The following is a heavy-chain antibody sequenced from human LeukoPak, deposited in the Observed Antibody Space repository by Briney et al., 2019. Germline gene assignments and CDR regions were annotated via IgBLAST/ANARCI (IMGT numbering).Heavy chain of an antibody. J-gene: IGHJ1*01. V-gene: IGHV4-59*01. D-gene: IGHD3-10*01. CDR1: GGSISGYY. CDR2: VSYNGNT. Sequence: SETLSLTCTVSGGSISGYYWSWIRQPPEKGLEWIGYVSYNGNTNYNPSLKSRVTISVDTSKNQFSLRLRSVSAADTAVYYCARESYGSGNNWGQGTLVTVSS. CDR3: ARESYGSGNN.